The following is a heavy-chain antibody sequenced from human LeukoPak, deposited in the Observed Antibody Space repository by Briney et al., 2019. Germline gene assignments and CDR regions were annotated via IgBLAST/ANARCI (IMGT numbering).Heavy chain of an antibody. CDR3: ARVDSSGYFNGVFDV. D-gene: IGHD3-22*01. CDR2: IYSGGST. V-gene: IGHV3-53*04. CDR1: GFTVSRNY. Sequence: GGSLRLSCAASGFTVSRNYMTWVRQAPGKGLEWLSVIYSGGSTYYADSVKGRFTISRNNSKNTLYLQMNSLRAEDTAVYYCARVDSSGYFNGVFDVWGQGTMVTVSS. J-gene: IGHJ3*01.